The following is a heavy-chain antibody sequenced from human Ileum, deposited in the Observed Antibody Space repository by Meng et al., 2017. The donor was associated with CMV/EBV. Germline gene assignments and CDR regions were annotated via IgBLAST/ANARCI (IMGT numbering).Heavy chain of an antibody. Sequence: GESLKISCAASGFTFSSYIINWVRQAPGKGLEWVSSISSSGNYIYYADSVKGRFTISRDNAKNSVYLQMNSLTARDTAVYYCARDSGAIRLIDYWGQGTLVTVSS. D-gene: IGHD4/OR15-4a*01. J-gene: IGHJ4*02. CDR3: ARDSGAIRLIDY. CDR2: ISSSGNYI. V-gene: IGHV3-21*01. CDR1: GFTFSSYI.